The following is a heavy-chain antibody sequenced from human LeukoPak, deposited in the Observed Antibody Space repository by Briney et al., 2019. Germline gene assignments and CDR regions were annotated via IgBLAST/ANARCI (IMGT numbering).Heavy chain of an antibody. Sequence: SETLSLTCAVYGGSFSGYYWSWIRQPPGKGLEWIGEINHSGSTNYNPSLKSRVTISVDTSKNQFSLKLSSVTAADTAVYYCARHRRSSGWSLDAFDIWGQGTMVTVSS. D-gene: IGHD6-19*01. V-gene: IGHV4-34*01. J-gene: IGHJ3*02. CDR2: INHSGST. CDR3: ARHRRSSGWSLDAFDI. CDR1: GGSFSGYY.